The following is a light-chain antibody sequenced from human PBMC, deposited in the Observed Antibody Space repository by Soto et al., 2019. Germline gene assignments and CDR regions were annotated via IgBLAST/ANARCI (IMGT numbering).Light chain of an antibody. CDR1: SSDVGGYNY. CDR2: EVS. Sequence: QSALTQPASVSGSPAQSITISCTGTSSDVGGYNYVSWYQQHPGKAPKVMIYEVSNRPSGVSNRFSGSKTGNTASLTISGLQAEDEADYYCQSFDSSLRAGVFGGGTKLTVL. CDR3: QSFDSSLRAGV. J-gene: IGLJ3*02. V-gene: IGLV2-14*01.